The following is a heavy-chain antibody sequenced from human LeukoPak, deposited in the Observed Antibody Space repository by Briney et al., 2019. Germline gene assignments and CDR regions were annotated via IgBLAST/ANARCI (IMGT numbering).Heavy chain of an antibody. Sequence: ASVNVSCKASGYTFTSYDISWVGQATGQGVEWMGWMNANSGNTGYAHKFQGRVTMTMNTSISTACRELSSLRSEATDVYYCARSRDCSRTSCYIFLRTSYSYGTDVCGQGTTVTVSS. CDR1: GYTFTSYD. D-gene: IGHD2-2*02. J-gene: IGHJ6*02. CDR3: ARSRDCSRTSCYIFLRTSYSYGTDV. V-gene: IGHV1-8*01. CDR2: MNANSGNT.